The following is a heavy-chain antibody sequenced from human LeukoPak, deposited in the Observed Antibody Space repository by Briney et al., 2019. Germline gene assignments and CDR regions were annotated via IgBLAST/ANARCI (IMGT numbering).Heavy chain of an antibody. J-gene: IGHJ3*02. D-gene: IGHD4-23*01. Sequence: PSETLSLTCTVSGGSISSYYWSWIRQPPGKGLEWIGYIYYSGSTNYNPSLKSRVTISVDTSKNQFSLKLSSVTAADTAVYYCARDRDGGNSAFDIWGQGTMVTVSS. CDR3: ARDRDGGNSAFDI. V-gene: IGHV4-59*12. CDR1: GGSISSYY. CDR2: IYYSGST.